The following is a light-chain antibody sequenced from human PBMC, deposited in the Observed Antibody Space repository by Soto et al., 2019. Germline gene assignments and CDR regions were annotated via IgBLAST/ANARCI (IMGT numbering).Light chain of an antibody. V-gene: IGKV1-5*03. CDR1: QSISSW. J-gene: IGKJ1*01. Sequence: DIQMSQSPSTLSASVGDRVTISCRASQSISSWLAWYQQKPGKAPKLLIYKASSLESGGPSRFSGSGSGTEFTLTISSLQPDDLATYYCQQSNSFPTFGQGTKVEIK. CDR3: QQSNSFPT. CDR2: KAS.